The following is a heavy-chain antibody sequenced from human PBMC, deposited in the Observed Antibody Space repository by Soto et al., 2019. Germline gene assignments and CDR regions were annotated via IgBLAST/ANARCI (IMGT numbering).Heavy chain of an antibody. CDR3: ARWGNWKVADN. J-gene: IGHJ4*02. D-gene: IGHD3-16*01. Sequence: QVQLVESGGGVVQPGRSLSLSCAASGFTFSSHGMHWVRQAPDKGLEWVAVIWYDGSNKYYADSVKGRFTISRDNSNNMLYLEMNSLRVEDTAVYYCARWGNWKVADNWGQGTLVTVSS. CDR1: GFTFSSHG. CDR2: IWYDGSNK. V-gene: IGHV3-33*01.